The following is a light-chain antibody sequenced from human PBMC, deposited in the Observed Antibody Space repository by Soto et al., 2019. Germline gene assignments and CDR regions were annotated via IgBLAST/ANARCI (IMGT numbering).Light chain of an antibody. CDR2: EGS. V-gene: IGLV2-23*03. J-gene: IGLJ1*01. CDR1: SSDVVRYNL. CDR3: CSYAGSSTFV. Sequence: QSALTQPRAVSGSPGQSVTISCTGTSSDVVRYNLVSWYQQHPGKAPKLMIYEGSKRPSGVSHRFSGSKSGNTASLTISGLQAEDEADYYCCSYAGSSTFVFGTGTKVTVL.